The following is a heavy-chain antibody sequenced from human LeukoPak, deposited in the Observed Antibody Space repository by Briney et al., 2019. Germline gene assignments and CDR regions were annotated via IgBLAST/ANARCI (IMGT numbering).Heavy chain of an antibody. CDR1: GFGFSSYG. D-gene: IGHD2-21*02. CDR3: AKDHRFPAVTAIAPGGFFDY. J-gene: IGHJ4*02. V-gene: IGHV3-30*18. CDR2: VSYDGRTT. Sequence: PGGSLRLSCAASGFGFSSYGVHWVRQGPGKGLEWVAVVSYDGRTTYYADSVMGRFTISRDNSKNTLYLQMNSLRAEDTAVYYCAKDHRFPAVTAIAPGGFFDYWGQGTLVTVSS.